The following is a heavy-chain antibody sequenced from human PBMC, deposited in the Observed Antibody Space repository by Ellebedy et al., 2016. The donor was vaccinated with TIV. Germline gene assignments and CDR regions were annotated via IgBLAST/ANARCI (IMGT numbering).Heavy chain of an antibody. D-gene: IGHD1-14*01. CDR1: GFTFSSYS. CDR3: ATTGDRTIPY. Sequence: GGSLRLXXAASGFTFSSYSMNWVRQAPGKGLEWVSYIISSSDTIYYADSVKGRFTISRDNAKNLVYLQMNSLRDEDTAVYYCATTGDRTIPYWGQGILVTVSS. CDR2: IISSSDTI. J-gene: IGHJ4*02. V-gene: IGHV3-48*02.